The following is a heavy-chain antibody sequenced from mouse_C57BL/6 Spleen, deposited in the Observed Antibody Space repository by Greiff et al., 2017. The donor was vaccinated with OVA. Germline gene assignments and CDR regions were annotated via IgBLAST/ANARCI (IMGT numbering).Heavy chain of an antibody. CDR2: IDPSDSET. D-gene: IGHD2-4*01. CDR1: GYTFTSYW. J-gene: IGHJ4*01. CDR3: ARPYDYEVYAMDY. V-gene: IGHV1-52*01. Sequence: QVQLQQPGAELVRPGSSVKLSCKASGYTFTSYWMHWVKQRPIQGLEWIGNIDPSDSETHYNQKFKDKATLTVDKSSSTAYMQLSSLTSEDSAVYYCARPYDYEVYAMDYWGQGTSVTVSS.